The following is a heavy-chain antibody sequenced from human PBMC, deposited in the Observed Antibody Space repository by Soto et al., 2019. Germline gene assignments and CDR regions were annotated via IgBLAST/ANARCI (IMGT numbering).Heavy chain of an antibody. Sequence: NPSETLSLTCTVSNFSVLTSIYYWAWIRQPPGKGLEWVGTVYYTGTTYYNPSLRSRVTISIDTSKNQFSPNLNSVTAADTAVYYCARNWNLALVPAAYFDSWGQGTLVTVSS. J-gene: IGHJ4*02. CDR3: ARNWNLALVPAAYFDS. CDR2: VYYTGTT. D-gene: IGHD2-2*01. V-gene: IGHV4-39*01. CDR1: NFSVLTSIYY.